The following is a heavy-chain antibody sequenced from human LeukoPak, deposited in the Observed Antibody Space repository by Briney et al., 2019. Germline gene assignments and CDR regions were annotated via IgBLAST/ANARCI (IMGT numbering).Heavy chain of an antibody. CDR3: AKDSVVVPAAYFDY. CDR2: IYGDGSFT. V-gene: IGHV3-74*01. CDR1: GFTFSNFW. J-gene: IGHJ4*02. Sequence: GGSLRLSCAASGFTFSNFWMHWVRQAPGKGLVWVALIYGDGSFTRYADSVKGRFTISRDNAKNTVYLQMNSLRAEDTAVYYCAKDSVVVPAAYFDYWGQGTLVTVSS. D-gene: IGHD2-2*01.